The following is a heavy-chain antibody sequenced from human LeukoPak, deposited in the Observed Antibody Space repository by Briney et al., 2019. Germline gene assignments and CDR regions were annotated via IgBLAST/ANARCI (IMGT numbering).Heavy chain of an antibody. V-gene: IGHV3-33*08. Sequence: GRSLRLSCAASGFTFSSYGMHWVRQAPGKGLEWVAVIWYDGSNKYYADSVKGRFTISRDNSKNTLYLQMNSLRAEDTAVYYCARAMTTVWNGLATQDYWGQGTLVTVSS. CDR2: IWYDGSNK. CDR1: GFTFSSYG. D-gene: IGHD4-17*01. CDR3: ARAMTTVWNGLATQDY. J-gene: IGHJ4*02.